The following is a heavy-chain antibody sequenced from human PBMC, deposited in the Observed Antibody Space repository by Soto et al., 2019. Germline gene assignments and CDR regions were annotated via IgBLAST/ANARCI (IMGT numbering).Heavy chain of an antibody. V-gene: IGHV3-53*01. CDR2: MHRGGTT. CDR1: GFSVSATS. J-gene: IGHJ4*02. Sequence: GGSLRLSCVVSGFSVSATSIFWVRQATGKGLEWVSLMHRGGTTDNADSVKGRFTTSRDKSKNTLYLHMNGLRVEDTAVYYCARVHTTLVDHFDCWGQGTLVTVSS. D-gene: IGHD5-18*01. CDR3: ARVHTTLVDHFDC.